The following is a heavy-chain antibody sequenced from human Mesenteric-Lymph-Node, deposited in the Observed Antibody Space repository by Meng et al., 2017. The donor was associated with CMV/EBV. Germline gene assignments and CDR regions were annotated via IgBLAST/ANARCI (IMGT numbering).Heavy chain of an antibody. CDR2: IKSKTDGGTT. J-gene: IGHJ4*02. CDR3: AKDQAGGYIYGYEGFDF. V-gene: IGHV3-15*01. Sequence: GGSLRLSCAASGFTFSNAWMSWVRQAPGKGLEWVGRIKSKTDGGTTDYAAPVKGRFTISRDDSKNTLYLQMNSLKTEDTAVYYCAKDQAGGYIYGYEGFDFWGQGTLVTVSS. D-gene: IGHD5-18*01. CDR1: GFTFSNAW.